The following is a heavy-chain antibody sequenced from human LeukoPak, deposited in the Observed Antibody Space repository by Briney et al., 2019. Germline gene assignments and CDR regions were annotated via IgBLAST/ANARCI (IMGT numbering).Heavy chain of an antibody. CDR3: ARRAGDYSHPYDY. V-gene: IGHV3-53*01. J-gene: IGHJ4*02. D-gene: IGHD3-22*01. Sequence: PGGSLRLSCAASGFTFSNYGMHWVRQAPGKGLEWVAVVYSGGNTYYADSVKGRFTISRDNSKNTVHLQMNSLRAEDTAMYYCARRAGDYSHPYDYWGQGTLVTVSS. CDR1: GFTFSNYG. CDR2: VYSGGNT.